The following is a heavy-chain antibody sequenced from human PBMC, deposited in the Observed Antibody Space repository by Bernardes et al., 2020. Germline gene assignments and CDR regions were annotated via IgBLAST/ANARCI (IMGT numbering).Heavy chain of an antibody. Sequence: GSLRLSCVASGFSFSGSWMQWVRQAPGKGLVWVSRISTDETNTAYADSVKGRFTISRDNGKNTLYLQMNSLRAEDTAVYYCVRRVYGSGSDWGQGTLVTVSS. CDR3: VRRVYGSGSD. CDR1: GFSFSGSW. D-gene: IGHD3-10*01. CDR2: ISTDETNT. V-gene: IGHV3-74*01. J-gene: IGHJ4*02.